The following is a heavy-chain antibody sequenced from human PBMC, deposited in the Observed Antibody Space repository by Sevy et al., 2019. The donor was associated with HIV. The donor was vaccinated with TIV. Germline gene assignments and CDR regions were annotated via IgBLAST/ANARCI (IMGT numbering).Heavy chain of an antibody. CDR3: TTGGSLFQH. CDR1: GFTFSNVW. CDR2: VKSKIDGGTT. J-gene: IGHJ1*01. Sequence: GRSLRLSCAASGFTFSNVWMSWVRQAPGKGLEWVAHVKSKIDGGTTDYAAPVRGRFTISRDDSKKTLSLQMNSLKTEDTAVYYCTTGGSLFQHWGQGTLVTVSS. D-gene: IGHD3-16*01. V-gene: IGHV3-15*01.